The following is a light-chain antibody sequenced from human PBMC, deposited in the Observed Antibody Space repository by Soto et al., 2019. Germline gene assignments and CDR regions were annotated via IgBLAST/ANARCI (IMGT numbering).Light chain of an antibody. CDR2: GAS. Sequence: EIVLTQAPGTLSLSPGESATLSCRASQSVSSSQVAWYQQKPGQAHRLIIYGASSRATGIPDRFRGVGYETDFTLTISRLQPEDFAVYFCQQYETAPHTFGQGTKQEIK. CDR3: QQYETAPHT. V-gene: IGKV3-20*01. J-gene: IGKJ2*01. CDR1: QSVSSSQ.